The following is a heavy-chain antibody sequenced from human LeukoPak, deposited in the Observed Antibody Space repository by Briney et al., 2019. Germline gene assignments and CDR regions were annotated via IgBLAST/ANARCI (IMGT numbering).Heavy chain of an antibody. CDR1: GGSFSGYY. CDR3: ARLVAGYDAFDI. Sequence: PSETLSLTCAVYGGSFSGYYWSWIRQPPGKGLEWIGEINHSGSTNYNPSLKSRVTISVDTSKNQFSLKLSSVTAADTAVYYCARLVAGYDAFDIWGQGTMVTVSS. J-gene: IGHJ3*02. CDR2: INHSGST. D-gene: IGHD6-19*01. V-gene: IGHV4-34*01.